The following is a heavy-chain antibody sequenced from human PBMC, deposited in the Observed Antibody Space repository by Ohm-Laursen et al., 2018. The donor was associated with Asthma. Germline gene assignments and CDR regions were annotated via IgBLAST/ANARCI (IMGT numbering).Heavy chain of an antibody. CDR2: ISYDGSNK. Sequence: SLRLSCSASGFTFSSYGMHWVRQAPGKGLEWVAVISYDGSNKYYADSVKGRFTISRDNSKNTLYLQMNSLRAEDTAVYYCAKGAGSSWRLYFDYWGQGTLVTVSS. V-gene: IGHV3-30*18. CDR3: AKGAGSSWRLYFDY. J-gene: IGHJ4*02. D-gene: IGHD6-13*01. CDR1: GFTFSSYG.